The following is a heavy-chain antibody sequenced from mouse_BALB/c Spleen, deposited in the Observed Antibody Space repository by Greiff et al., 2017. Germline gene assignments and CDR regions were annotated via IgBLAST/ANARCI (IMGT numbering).Heavy chain of an antibody. J-gene: IGHJ3*01. Sequence: QVQLKESGPGILQPSQTLSLTCSFSGFSLSTSGMGVGWIRQPSGKGLEWLAHIWWDDDKRYNPALKSRLTISKDTSSNQVFLKIASVDTADTATYYCARAYDGRRPWFAYWGQVTLVTVSA. D-gene: IGHD1-2*01. CDR2: IWWDDDK. CDR1: GFSLSTSGMG. CDR3: ARAYDGRRPWFAY. V-gene: IGHV8-8*01.